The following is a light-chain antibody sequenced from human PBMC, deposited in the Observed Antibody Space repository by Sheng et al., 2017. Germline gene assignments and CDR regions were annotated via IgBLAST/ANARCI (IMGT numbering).Light chain of an antibody. V-gene: IGKV1-12*01. CDR2: AAS. J-gene: IGKJ2*03. CDR1: QGITTW. Sequence: DIQMTQSPSSVSASVGDRVTITCRASQGITTWLAWYQQMPGKAPKLLIFAASNLQTGVPSRFSGSGSGTDFTLTISSLQPEDFATYYCQQAHSLPYSFGQGTKLEIK. CDR3: QQAHSLPYS.